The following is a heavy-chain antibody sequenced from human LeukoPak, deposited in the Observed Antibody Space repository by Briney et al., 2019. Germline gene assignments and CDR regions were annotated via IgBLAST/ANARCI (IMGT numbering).Heavy chain of an antibody. D-gene: IGHD6-6*01. V-gene: IGHV3-74*01. CDR2: INGDGSST. J-gene: IGHJ4*02. CDR1: GFTFSSYW. CDR3: IRDMYTTSSARGAY. Sequence: PGGSLRLSCAASGFTFSSYWMHWVGQAPGKGLVGVSRINGDGSSTSYADSVKGRLTISRDNAKSTLYLQMNRPRVEGTAVYYCIRDMYTTSSARGAYWGQGTLVTVSS.